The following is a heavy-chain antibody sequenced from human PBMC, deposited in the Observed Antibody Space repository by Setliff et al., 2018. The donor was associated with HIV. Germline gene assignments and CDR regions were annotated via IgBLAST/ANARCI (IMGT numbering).Heavy chain of an antibody. CDR2: IDPDRGDT. J-gene: IGHJ4*02. V-gene: IGHV1-69-2*01. CDR3: AWGTQRPIDS. CDR1: GYTFTAYG. D-gene: IGHD3-16*01. Sequence: ASVKVSCKPSGYTFTAYGLSWVRQAPGKGLEWMGLIDPDRGDTVYAEKFQGRVTITADRSIDTAYMRLNSLTSEDTAMYFCAWGTQRPIDSWGQGTLVTAPQ.